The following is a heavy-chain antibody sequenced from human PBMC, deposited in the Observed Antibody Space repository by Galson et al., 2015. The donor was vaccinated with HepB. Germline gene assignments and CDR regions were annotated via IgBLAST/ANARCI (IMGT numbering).Heavy chain of an antibody. J-gene: IGHJ4*02. Sequence: PALVNPTQTLTLTCTFSGFSLDTTGMRVSWIRQSPGKALEWLARIDWDDDKFYTTSLKTRLTISKDTSNNQVVLTMTDMDPDATATYFCARQGYYDSRGLDYGFDYCGRGILVTVSS. D-gene: IGHD3-22*01. CDR3: ARQGYYDSRGLDYGFDY. CDR2: IDWDDDK. CDR1: GFSLDTTGMR. V-gene: IGHV2-70*04.